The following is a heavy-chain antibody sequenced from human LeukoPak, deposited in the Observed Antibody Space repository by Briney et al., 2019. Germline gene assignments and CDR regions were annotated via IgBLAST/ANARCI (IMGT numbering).Heavy chain of an antibody. J-gene: IGHJ3*02. D-gene: IGHD4-17*01. CDR1: GYTFTSYY. V-gene: IGHV1-8*02. Sequence: GASVKVSCKASGYTFTSYYMHWVRQAPGQGLEWMGWTNPNSGNTGYAQKFQGRVTMTRNTSISTAYMELSSLRSEDTAVYYCARGRGDYDAFDIWGQGTMVTVSS. CDR2: TNPNSGNT. CDR3: ARGRGDYDAFDI.